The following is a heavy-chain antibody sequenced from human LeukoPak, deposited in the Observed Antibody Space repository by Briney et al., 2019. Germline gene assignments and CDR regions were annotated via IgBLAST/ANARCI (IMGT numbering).Heavy chain of an antibody. V-gene: IGHV4-59*01. J-gene: IGHJ5*02. CDR2: IYHSGST. Sequence: SETLSLTCTVSGGSISSYYWSWIRQPPGKGLEWIGYIYHSGSTNYNPSLKSRVTISVDTSKNQFSLKLSSVTAADTAVYYCAREAVDGSGSYLNWFDPWGQGTLVTVSS. CDR3: AREAVDGSGSYLNWFDP. D-gene: IGHD3-10*01. CDR1: GGSISSYY.